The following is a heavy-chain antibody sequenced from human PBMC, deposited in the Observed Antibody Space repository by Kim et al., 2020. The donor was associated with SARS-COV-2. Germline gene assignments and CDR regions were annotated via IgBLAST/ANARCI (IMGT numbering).Heavy chain of an antibody. J-gene: IGHJ5*01. D-gene: IGHD3-10*01. CDR1: GFTFSDNA. V-gene: IGHV3-23*01. CDR3: ATDLPYVSGRGDFVS. CDR2: ISGTIPAT. Sequence: GGSLRLSCVASGFTFSDNAMSWVRRAPGKGLEWVSGISGTIPATKYVDSVRGRFTISRDNSKNTLYLQMDSLRVEDTAVYYCATDLPYVSGRGDFVSWG.